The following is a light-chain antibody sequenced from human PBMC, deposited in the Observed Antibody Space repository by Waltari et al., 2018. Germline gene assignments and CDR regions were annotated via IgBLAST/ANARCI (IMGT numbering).Light chain of an antibody. J-gene: IGKJ2*01. CDR2: KAS. CDR1: HRINIW. V-gene: IGKV1-5*01. Sequence: IQVIQSPSTLSASAGDTVTISCRVSHRINIWLAWYQQKPGKAPKLLIKKASTLEDDVPSRFSGSGSGTEFTLTIKSLQPDDFGTYFCQQFDTDVTFGQGTKVEI. CDR3: QQFDTDVT.